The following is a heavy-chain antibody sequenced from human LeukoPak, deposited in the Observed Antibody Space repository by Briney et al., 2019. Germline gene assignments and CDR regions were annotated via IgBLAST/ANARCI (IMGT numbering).Heavy chain of an antibody. J-gene: IGHJ4*02. CDR3: AREQYCSGGSCSAVDY. Sequence: ASVKVSCKASGYTFTSYDINWVRQATGQGLEWMGWMNPNSGNTGYAQKFQGRVTMTRNTSISTAYMELSSLRSEDTAVYYCAREQYCSGGSCSAVDYWGQGTLVTVSS. CDR1: GYTFTSYD. V-gene: IGHV1-8*01. CDR2: MNPNSGNT. D-gene: IGHD2-15*01.